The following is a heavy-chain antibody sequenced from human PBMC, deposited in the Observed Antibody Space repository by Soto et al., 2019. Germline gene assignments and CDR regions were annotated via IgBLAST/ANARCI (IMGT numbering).Heavy chain of an antibody. V-gene: IGHV5-10-1*01. CDR3: ARQIYDSDTGPNFQYYFDS. CDR2: IDPSDSQT. J-gene: IGHJ4*02. D-gene: IGHD3-22*01. CDR1: GYSFDGYW. Sequence: GESLKISCRGSGYSFDGYWITWVRQKPGKGLEWMGRIDPSDSQTYYSPSFRGHVTISVTKSITTVFLQWSSLRASDTAMYYCARQIYDSDTGPNFQYYFDSWGQGTPVTVSS.